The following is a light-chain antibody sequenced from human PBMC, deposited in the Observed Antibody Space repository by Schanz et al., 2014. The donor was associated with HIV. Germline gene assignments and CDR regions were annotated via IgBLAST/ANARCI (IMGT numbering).Light chain of an antibody. V-gene: IGKV1-5*03. J-gene: IGKJ2*01. CDR2: KAS. CDR1: QSINNW. Sequence: DIQMTQSPSTLSTSVGDTVTITCRASQSINNWLAWYQQKSGKAPKLLIYKASTLESGVPSRFVGSGSGTEFTLTITSLQPDDSATYYCQHYNSFPYTFGQGTKL. CDR3: QHYNSFPYT.